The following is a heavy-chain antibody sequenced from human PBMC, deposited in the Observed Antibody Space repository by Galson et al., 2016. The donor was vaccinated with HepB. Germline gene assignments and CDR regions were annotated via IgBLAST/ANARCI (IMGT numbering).Heavy chain of an antibody. Sequence: FLRLSCAASGFIFSTYDMYWVRQVTGKGLEWVSGIGTADDTYYPDSVKGRFSISRENAKNSLYLQMNSLSAGDTAVYYCARVGIRYAFDVWGRGTMVTVSS. J-gene: IGHJ3*01. CDR2: IGTADDT. CDR1: GFIFSTYD. V-gene: IGHV3-13*01. D-gene: IGHD7-27*01. CDR3: ARVGIRYAFDV.